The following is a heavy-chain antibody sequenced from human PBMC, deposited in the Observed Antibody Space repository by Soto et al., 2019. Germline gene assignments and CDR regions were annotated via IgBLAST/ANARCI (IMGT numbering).Heavy chain of an antibody. CDR3: ARGRSGYPDY. D-gene: IGHD5-12*01. CDR1: GYTFTRYD. CDR2: LNPNSGNT. Sequence: QVPLVQSVAEVKKHGASVKVSCKASGYTFTRYDINWVRQATGQGLEWMGWLNPNSGNTGYAQKFQGRVTITRNTSISTADMALSSLRSEDTAACYCARGRSGYPDYWVQGILVTFAS. J-gene: IGHJ4*02. V-gene: IGHV1-8*01.